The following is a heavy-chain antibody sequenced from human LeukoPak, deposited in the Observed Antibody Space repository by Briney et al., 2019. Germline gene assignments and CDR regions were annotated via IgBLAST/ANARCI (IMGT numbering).Heavy chain of an antibody. V-gene: IGHV4-61*01. D-gene: IGHD5-18*01. Sequence: SETLSLTCTVSGGSVSSGSYYWSWVRQPPGKGLEWIGYIYYGGSTNYNPSLKSRVTISVDTSKNQFSLKLSSVTAADTAVYYCARAKDTAMVSFDYWGQGTLVTVSS. CDR2: IYYGGST. J-gene: IGHJ4*02. CDR1: GGSVSSGSYY. CDR3: ARAKDTAMVSFDY.